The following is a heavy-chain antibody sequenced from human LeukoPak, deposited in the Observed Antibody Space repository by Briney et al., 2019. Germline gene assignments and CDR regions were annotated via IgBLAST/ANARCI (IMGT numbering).Heavy chain of an antibody. J-gene: IGHJ4*02. V-gene: IGHV3-21*01. CDR2: ISSSSSYI. CDR1: GFTFSSYS. D-gene: IGHD6-6*01. CDR3: ARSIAAPEGQDY. Sequence: EGSLRLSCAASGFTFSSYSMNWVRQAPGKGLEWVSSISSSSSYIYYADSVKGRFTISRDNAKNSLYLQMNSLRAEDTAVYYCARSIAAPEGQDYWGQGTLVTVSS.